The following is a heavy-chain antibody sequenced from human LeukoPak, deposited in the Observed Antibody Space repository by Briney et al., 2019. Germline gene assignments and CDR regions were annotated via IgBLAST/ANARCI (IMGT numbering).Heavy chain of an antibody. CDR2: ISSSGSTI. D-gene: IGHD2-15*01. V-gene: IGHV3-48*03. Sequence: GGSLRLSCAASGFTFSSYEMNWVRRAPGKGLEWVSYISSSGSTIYYADSVKGRFTISRDNAKNSLYLQMNSLRAEDTAVYYCARVERYCSGGSCQGYWGQGTLVTVSS. J-gene: IGHJ4*02. CDR1: GFTFSSYE. CDR3: ARVERYCSGGSCQGY.